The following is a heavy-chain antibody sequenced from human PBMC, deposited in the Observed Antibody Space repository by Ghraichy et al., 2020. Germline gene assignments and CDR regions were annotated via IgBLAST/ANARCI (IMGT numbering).Heavy chain of an antibody. Sequence: GGSLRLSCAASGFTFDDYGMSWVRQAPGKGLEWVSGINWNGGSTGYADSVKGRFTISRDNAKNSLYLQMNSLRAEDTALYHCARDRRYYGSGSSKGFDPWGQGTLVTVSS. CDR2: INWNGGST. V-gene: IGHV3-20*01. CDR3: ARDRRYYGSGSSKGFDP. D-gene: IGHD3-10*01. J-gene: IGHJ5*02. CDR1: GFTFDDYG.